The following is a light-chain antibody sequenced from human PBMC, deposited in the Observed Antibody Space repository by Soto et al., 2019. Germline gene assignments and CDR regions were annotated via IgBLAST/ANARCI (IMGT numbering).Light chain of an antibody. CDR3: QQSYTTPYT. Sequence: DIQMTQSPSSLSASVGDRVTITCRASQSIRSYLNWYHQKPGKTTQLLIYVASNLQSGAPSRFIGSGSVTHFTLTISSLQPEDFATYYCQQSYTTPYTCGHGTKLEIK. V-gene: IGKV1-39*01. J-gene: IGKJ2*01. CDR1: QSIRSY. CDR2: VAS.